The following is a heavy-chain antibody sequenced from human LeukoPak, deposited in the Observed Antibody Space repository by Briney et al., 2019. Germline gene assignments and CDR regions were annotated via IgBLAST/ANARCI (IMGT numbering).Heavy chain of an antibody. CDR2: INPSGGNT. CDR1: GYTFSRYY. D-gene: IGHD7-27*01. Sequence: GASVKVSCKASGYTFSRYYLHWVRQAPGQELEWMGIINPSGGNTNYAQKLQGRVTMTRDTSTSTVYMELSSLRSEDTAVYYCARDWNWGSSDAFDGWGQGTMVTVSS. J-gene: IGHJ3*01. V-gene: IGHV1-46*04. CDR3: ARDWNWGSSDAFDG.